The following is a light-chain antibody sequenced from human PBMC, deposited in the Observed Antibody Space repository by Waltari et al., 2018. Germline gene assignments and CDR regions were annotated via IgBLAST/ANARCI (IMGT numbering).Light chain of an antibody. CDR3: QMYVRLPVT. Sequence: EIVLTQSPGTLSLSPGERATLSCRASQRVGRDLAWYKQQHGQAPRLLIYDASTRATGIPDRFSGGGSGTDFSLTISRLEPEDFAVYYCQMYVRLPVTFGQGTKVEI. CDR1: QRVGRD. CDR2: DAS. J-gene: IGKJ1*01. V-gene: IGKV3-20*01.